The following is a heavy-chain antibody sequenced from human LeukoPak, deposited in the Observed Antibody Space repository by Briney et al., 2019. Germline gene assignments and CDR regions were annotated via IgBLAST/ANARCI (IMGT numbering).Heavy chain of an antibody. CDR2: IKQDGSET. V-gene: IGHV3-7*01. J-gene: IGHJ4*02. CDR1: EFTFSNYW. CDR3: ARTGGGATPGILDY. Sequence: PGGSLRLSCAASEFTFSNYWMSWVRQAPGKGLEWVASIKQDGSETSYVDSGKGRFTISRDNAKNSLYLQINNLRAEDTAVYYCARTGGGATPGILDYWGQGTLVTVSS. D-gene: IGHD1-26*01.